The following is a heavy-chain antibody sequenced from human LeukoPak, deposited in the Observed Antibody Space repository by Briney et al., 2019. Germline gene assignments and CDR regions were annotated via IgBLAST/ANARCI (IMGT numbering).Heavy chain of an antibody. CDR1: GFTFRSYS. V-gene: IGHV3-23*01. D-gene: IGHD6-13*01. CDR3: AKAPGSSWAAFDS. J-gene: IGHJ4*02. CDR2: ISGSGDNT. Sequence: PGGSLRLSRAASGFTFRSYSMSWVRQAPGKGLEWVSTISGSGDNTYYADSLKGRFTISRDNSKNTLYLQVNSLRAEDTALYYCAKAPGSSWAAFDSWGQGTLVTVSS.